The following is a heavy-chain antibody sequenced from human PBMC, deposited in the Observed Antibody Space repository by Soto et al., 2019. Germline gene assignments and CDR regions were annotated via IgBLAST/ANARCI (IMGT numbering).Heavy chain of an antibody. CDR3: ARSFNGSFVDTD. Sequence: QVQLVQSGAEVKKPGSSVKVSCKASGGTFSSYTISWVRQAPGQGLEWMGRIIPILGIANYAQKFQGRVTITADKSTSTAYMELSSLRSEDTAVYYCARSFNGSFVDTDWGQGTLVTVSS. D-gene: IGHD5-18*01. CDR1: GGTFSSYT. V-gene: IGHV1-69*02. CDR2: IIPILGIA. J-gene: IGHJ4*02.